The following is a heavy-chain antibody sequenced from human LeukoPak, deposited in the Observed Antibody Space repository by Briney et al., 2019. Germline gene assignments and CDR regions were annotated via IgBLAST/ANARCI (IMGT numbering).Heavy chain of an antibody. J-gene: IGHJ4*02. CDR3: ARAETLAAIYFDF. D-gene: IGHD6-25*01. CDR1: GGSISPYY. CDR2: IFHSGIT. V-gene: IGHV4-59*01. Sequence: SETLSLTCSVSGGSISPYYWSWFRQPPGKGLEWIGYIFHSGITTYNPSLRSRVTISLDSSKNQFFLRLTSVTAADTAMYYCARAETLAAIYFDFWGQGSLVTVSS.